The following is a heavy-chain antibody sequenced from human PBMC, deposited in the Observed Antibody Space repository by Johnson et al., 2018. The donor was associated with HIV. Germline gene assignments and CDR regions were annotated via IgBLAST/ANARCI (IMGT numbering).Heavy chain of an antibody. V-gene: IGHV3-30*04. J-gene: IGHJ3*02. CDR3: ASDPVPAAIRAFDI. D-gene: IGHD2-2*01. Sequence: QVQVVESGGGVVQPGRSLRLSCAASGFTFSSYAMHWVRQAPGKGLEWVAVISYDGSNKYYADSVKGRFTISRDNSKNTLYLQMNSLRAEDTAVYYCASDPVPAAIRAFDIWGQGTMVTVSS. CDR2: ISYDGSNK. CDR1: GFTFSSYA.